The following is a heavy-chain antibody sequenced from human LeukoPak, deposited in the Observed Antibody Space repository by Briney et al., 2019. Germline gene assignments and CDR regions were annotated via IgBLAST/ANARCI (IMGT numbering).Heavy chain of an antibody. D-gene: IGHD4-17*01. CDR1: GGTFSNYA. V-gene: IGHV1-69*13. J-gene: IGHJ6*03. Sequence: GASVKLSCKGSGGTFSNYAISWVRQAPGQGLEWMGGIIPIFGTANYAQKFQGRVTITADESTSTAYMELSSLRSEDTAVYYCARALYGDYSGTYYYYYMAVWGKGTTVTISS. CDR3: ARALYGDYSGTYYYYYMAV. CDR2: IIPIFGTA.